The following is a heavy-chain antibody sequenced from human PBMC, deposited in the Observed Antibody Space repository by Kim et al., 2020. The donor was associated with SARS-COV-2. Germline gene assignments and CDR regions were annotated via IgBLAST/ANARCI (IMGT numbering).Heavy chain of an antibody. CDR2: ISWNSGSI. CDR3: AISLPNPFVVRRNYYGMDV. D-gene: IGHD2-21*01. J-gene: IGHJ6*02. CDR1: GFTFGDYA. V-gene: IGHV3-9*01. Sequence: GGSLRLSCAASGFTFGDYAMHWVRQAPGKGLEWVSGISWNSGSIGYADSVKGRFTISRDNAKNSLYLQMNSLRAEDTALYYCAISLPNPFVVRRNYYGMDVWGQGTTVTVSS.